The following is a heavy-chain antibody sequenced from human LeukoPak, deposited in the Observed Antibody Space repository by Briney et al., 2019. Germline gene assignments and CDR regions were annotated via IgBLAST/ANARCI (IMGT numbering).Heavy chain of an antibody. V-gene: IGHV1-2*02. J-gene: IGHJ4*02. CDR1: GYTFTGYY. CDR2: INPNSGGT. Sequence: ASVKVSCKASGYTFTGYYMHWVRQAPGLGLEWMGWINPNSGGTNYAQKFQGRVTMTRDTSISTAYMELSRLRSDDTAVYYCARAVALTSCYHDYWGQGTLVTVSS. CDR3: ARAVALTSCYHDY. D-gene: IGHD2-2*01.